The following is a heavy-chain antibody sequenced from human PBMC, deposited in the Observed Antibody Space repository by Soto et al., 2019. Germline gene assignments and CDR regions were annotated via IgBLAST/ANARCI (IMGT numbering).Heavy chain of an antibody. CDR1: GGSISSYY. J-gene: IGHJ6*03. CDR2: IYYSGST. D-gene: IGHD3-3*01. CDR3: ARLYYDFWSGYYPPYYYYYMDV. Sequence: PPETLSLTCTVSGGSISSYYWSWIRQPPGKGLEWIGYIYYSGSTNYNPSLKSRVTISVDTSKNQFSLKLSSVTAADTAVYYCARLYYDFWSGYYPPYYYYYMDVWGKGTTVTVSS. V-gene: IGHV4-59*08.